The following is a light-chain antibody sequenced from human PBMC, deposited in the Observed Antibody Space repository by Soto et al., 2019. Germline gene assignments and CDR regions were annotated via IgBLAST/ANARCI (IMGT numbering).Light chain of an antibody. CDR1: QSISVW. J-gene: IGKJ1*01. CDR2: EAS. CDR3: QQYNSYSPT. V-gene: IGKV1-5*03. Sequence: DIQMTQSPSTLSASVGDRVTITCRASQSISVWLAWYQQKAGKAPNLLIYEASSLESGVPSRFSGSGSETEFTLTISGLQPGDSATYYCQQYNSYSPTFGQGTKVDIK.